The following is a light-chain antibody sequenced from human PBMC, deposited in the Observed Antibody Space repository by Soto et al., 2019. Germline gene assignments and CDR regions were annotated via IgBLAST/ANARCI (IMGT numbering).Light chain of an antibody. J-gene: IGKJ4*01. Sequence: EIVLTPSPGTLSLSPGERATLSCRASQSVSSSYLAWYQQKPGQAPRLLICGASSRATGIPDRFSGSGSGTDFTLTISRLEPEDFAVYYCQQYGSSLGVTFGGGTKVDIK. CDR2: GAS. V-gene: IGKV3-20*01. CDR3: QQYGSSLGVT. CDR1: QSVSSSY.